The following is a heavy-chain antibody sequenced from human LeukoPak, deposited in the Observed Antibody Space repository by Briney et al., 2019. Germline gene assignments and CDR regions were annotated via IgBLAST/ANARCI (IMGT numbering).Heavy chain of an antibody. Sequence: ASVKVSCKISGYTFTSYDMNWVRQAPGQGLEWMGWMNPNSGNTAYAQKFQGRVNMTGNSSRGTAYMELRSLRSDDTAVYYCARTRFYGDYDDVWGQGTLVTVSS. CDR2: MNPNSGNT. D-gene: IGHD4-17*01. CDR3: ARTRFYGDYDDV. CDR1: GYTFTSYD. J-gene: IGHJ4*02. V-gene: IGHV1-8*01.